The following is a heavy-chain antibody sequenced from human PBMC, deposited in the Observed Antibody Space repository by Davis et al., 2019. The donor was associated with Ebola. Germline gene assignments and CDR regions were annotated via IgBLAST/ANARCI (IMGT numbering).Heavy chain of an antibody. Sequence: GGSLRLSCAASGFTFSSYSMNWVRQAPGKGLEWVSSISSSSSYIYYAASVKGRFTISRDNAKNSLYLQMNSLKTEDTAVYYCSRDGGSWSYYYYGMDVWGQGTTVTVSS. CDR1: GFTFSSYS. D-gene: IGHD2-15*01. CDR3: SRDGGSWSYYYYGMDV. V-gene: IGHV3-21*01. CDR2: ISSSSSYI. J-gene: IGHJ6*02.